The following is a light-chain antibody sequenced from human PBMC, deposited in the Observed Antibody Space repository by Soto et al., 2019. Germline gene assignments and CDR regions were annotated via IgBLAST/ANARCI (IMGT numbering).Light chain of an antibody. CDR2: KAS. CDR3: QHYNTYSP. Sequence: DIQMTQSPSTLSASVGDRVIITCRASQSIGNLLAWYQQKPGKAPNLLIYKASTLESGVPSRFSGSGSGTEFTLTISCLQPDDFATYYCQHYNTYSPFGGGTKVEIK. CDR1: QSIGNL. J-gene: IGKJ4*02. V-gene: IGKV1-5*03.